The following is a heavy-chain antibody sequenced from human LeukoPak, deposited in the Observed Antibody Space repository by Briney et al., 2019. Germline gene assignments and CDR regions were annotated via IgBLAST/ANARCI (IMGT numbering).Heavy chain of an antibody. CDR2: ISSDRGRT. D-gene: IGHD6-13*01. CDR1: GFPFSTYA. CDR3: ARSGCSTYSSSWYYFDY. Sequence: GGSLRLSCAASGFPFSTYAMHWVRQAPGKGLEYVSAISSDRGRTFYENSVKGRVTISTDNSTNPLFLQMGSLTAEDMAFYYCARSGCSTYSSSWYYFDYWGQGNLVTVSS. V-gene: IGHV3-64*01. J-gene: IGHJ4*02.